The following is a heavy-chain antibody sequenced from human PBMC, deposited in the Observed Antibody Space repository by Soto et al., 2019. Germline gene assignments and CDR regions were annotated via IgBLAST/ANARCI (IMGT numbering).Heavy chain of an antibody. Sequence: GGSLRLSCGASGFTFSNSRMFWVRQAPGTGLVWVSRISGDGGITEYADSVKGRFTVSRDNAMSTLHLQMNNLRAEDTAVYYCAREHRLCRGVSCYLPDYWGQGALVTVSS. CDR2: ISGDGGIT. D-gene: IGHD2-15*01. CDR3: AREHRLCRGVSCYLPDY. J-gene: IGHJ4*02. CDR1: GFTFSNSR. V-gene: IGHV3-74*01.